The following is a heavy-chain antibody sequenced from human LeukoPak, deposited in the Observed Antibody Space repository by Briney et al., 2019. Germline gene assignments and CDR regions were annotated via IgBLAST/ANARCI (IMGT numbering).Heavy chain of an antibody. Sequence: PSETLSLTCTVSGGSISSSSYYWSWIRQPAGKGLEWIGRIYTSGSTNYNPSLKSRVTMSVDTSKNQFSLKLSSVTAADTAVYYCARDTFSSTWSRGNFDYWGQGTLVTVSS. CDR2: IYTSGST. CDR1: GGSISSSSYY. V-gene: IGHV4-61*02. D-gene: IGHD6-13*01. J-gene: IGHJ4*02. CDR3: ARDTFSSTWSRGNFDY.